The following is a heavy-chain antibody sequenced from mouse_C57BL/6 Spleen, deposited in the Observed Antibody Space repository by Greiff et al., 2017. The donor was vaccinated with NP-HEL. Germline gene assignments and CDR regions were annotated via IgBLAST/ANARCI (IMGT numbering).Heavy chain of an antibody. V-gene: IGHV1-61*01. J-gene: IGHJ3*01. CDR2: IYSSDSET. Sequence: QVQLQQPGAELVRPGSSVKLSCKASGYTFTSYWMDWVKQRPGQGLEWIGNIYSSDSETHYNQKFKDKATLTVDKSSSTAYMQLSSLTSEDSAVYYWALQRPSFAYWGQGTLVTVSA. CDR3: ALQRPSFAY. D-gene: IGHD1-2*01. CDR1: GYTFTSYW.